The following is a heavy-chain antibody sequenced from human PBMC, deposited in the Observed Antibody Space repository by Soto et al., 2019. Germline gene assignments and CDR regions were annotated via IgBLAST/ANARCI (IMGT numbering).Heavy chain of an antibody. CDR3: ATWGPYDILTGYCFDY. Sequence: VSVKVSCKVSGYTLTELSMHWVRQAPGKGLEWMGGFDPEDGETIYAQKFQGRVTMTEDTSTDTAYMELSSLRSEDTAVYYCATWGPYDILTGYCFDYWGQGTLVTVSS. J-gene: IGHJ4*02. D-gene: IGHD3-9*01. V-gene: IGHV1-24*01. CDR1: GYTLTELS. CDR2: FDPEDGET.